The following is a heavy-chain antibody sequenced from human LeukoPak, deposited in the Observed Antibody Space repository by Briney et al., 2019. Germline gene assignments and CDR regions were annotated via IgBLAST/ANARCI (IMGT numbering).Heavy chain of an antibody. CDR2: IYYSGST. CDR1: GGSISSYY. D-gene: IGHD3-9*01. V-gene: IGHV4-59*01. CDR3: ARVLRYFDWLPTYYYHGMDV. Sequence: SETLSLTCTVSGGSISSYYWSWIRQPPGNGLEWIGYIYYSGSTNYNPSLKSRVTISVDTSKNQFSLKLSSVTAADTAVYYCARVLRYFDWLPTYYYHGMDVWGQGTTVTVSS. J-gene: IGHJ6*02.